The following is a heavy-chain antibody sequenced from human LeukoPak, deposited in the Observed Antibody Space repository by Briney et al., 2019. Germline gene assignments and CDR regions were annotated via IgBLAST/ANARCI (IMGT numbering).Heavy chain of an antibody. J-gene: IGHJ4*02. CDR2: TSSSDAGT. CDR3: ANFGGDSSGYYYPLDY. CDR1: GFSLSSYA. V-gene: IGHV3-23*01. Sequence: GGSLRLSCAASGFSLSSYAMSWVRQAPGKGLEWVSATSSSDAGTYHAESVRGRFTISRDNSKNTLYLQMNSLRAEDTAVYYCANFGGDSSGYYYPLDYWGQGTLVTVSS. D-gene: IGHD3-22*01.